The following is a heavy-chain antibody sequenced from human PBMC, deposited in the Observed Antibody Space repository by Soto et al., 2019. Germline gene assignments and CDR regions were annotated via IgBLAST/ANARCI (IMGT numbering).Heavy chain of an antibody. CDR3: ARSPTLKLKYGDYSYYMDV. CDR2: INHSGST. CDR1: GGSFSGYY. Sequence: SETLSLTCAVYGGSFSGYYWSWIRQPPGKGLEWIGEINHSGSTNYNPSLKSRVTISVDTSKNQFSLKLSSVTAADTAVYYCARSPTLKLKYGDYSYYMDVWGKGTTVTVSS. V-gene: IGHV4-34*01. D-gene: IGHD4-17*01. J-gene: IGHJ6*03.